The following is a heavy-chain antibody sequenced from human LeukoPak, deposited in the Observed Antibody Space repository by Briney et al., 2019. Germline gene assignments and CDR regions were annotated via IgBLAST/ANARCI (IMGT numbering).Heavy chain of an antibody. Sequence: SGGSLRLSCAISGFTFSACELTWVRQAPGKGPEWVSYISSSGSTRYYGDSVKGRFIISRDNAKNSLYLQMNSLRAEDTAVYYCARVATMVRVPLDALDIWGQGTMVSVSS. CDR1: GFTFSACE. J-gene: IGHJ3*02. D-gene: IGHD3-10*01. CDR3: ARVATMVRVPLDALDI. CDR2: ISSSGSTR. V-gene: IGHV3-48*03.